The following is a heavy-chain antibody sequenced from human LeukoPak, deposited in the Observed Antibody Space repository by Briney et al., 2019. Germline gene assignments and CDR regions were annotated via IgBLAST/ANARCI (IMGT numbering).Heavy chain of an antibody. CDR1: GYSFTSYW. CDR3: ARADYGGNSAFDY. V-gene: IGHV5-51*01. D-gene: IGHD4-23*01. J-gene: IGHJ4*02. Sequence: PGGSLRLSCKGSGYSFTSYWIGWVRQMPGKGLEWMGIIYPGDSDTRYSPSFQGQVTISADKSISTAYLQWSGLKASDTAMYYCARADYGGNSAFDYWGQGTLVTVSS. CDR2: IYPGDSDT.